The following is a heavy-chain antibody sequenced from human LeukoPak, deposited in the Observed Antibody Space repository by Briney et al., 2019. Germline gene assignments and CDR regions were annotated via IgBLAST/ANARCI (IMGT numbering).Heavy chain of an antibody. Sequence: ASVKVSCKASGYTFTSYDINWVRQATGQGLEWMGWMNPNSGNIGYAQKFQGRVTMTRNTSISTAYMELSSLRSEDTAVYYCARGELRYFDWANYYHYMDVWGKGTTVTISS. D-gene: IGHD3-9*01. CDR1: GYTFTSYD. CDR3: ARGELRYFDWANYYHYMDV. J-gene: IGHJ6*03. CDR2: MNPNSGNI. V-gene: IGHV1-8*01.